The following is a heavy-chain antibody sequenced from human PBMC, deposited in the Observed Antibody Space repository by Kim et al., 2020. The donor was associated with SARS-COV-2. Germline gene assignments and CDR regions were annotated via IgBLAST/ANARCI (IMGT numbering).Heavy chain of an antibody. J-gene: IGHJ4*02. D-gene: IGHD5-18*01. V-gene: IGHV1-18*01. Sequence: YAQKLRGRVTIHTDTSTSTAYMELRSVGSDETAVYCCARAPLSYGFDFDYWGQGTLVTVSS. CDR3: ARAPLSYGFDFDY.